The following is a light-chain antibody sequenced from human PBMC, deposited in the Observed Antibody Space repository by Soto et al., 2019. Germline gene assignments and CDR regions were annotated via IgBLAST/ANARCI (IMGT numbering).Light chain of an antibody. V-gene: IGKV2-30*01. CDR3: MQGTHWIT. J-gene: IGKJ5*01. Sequence: DVVLTQSPLSLPVTLGQPASISCRSSQSSASRIEKTYLNWFHQRPGQSPRRLIYKVSNRDSGVPDRFSGSGSGTDFTLTISRVEAEDVGVYYCMQGTHWITFGQGTRLEIK. CDR1: QSSASRIEKTY. CDR2: KVS.